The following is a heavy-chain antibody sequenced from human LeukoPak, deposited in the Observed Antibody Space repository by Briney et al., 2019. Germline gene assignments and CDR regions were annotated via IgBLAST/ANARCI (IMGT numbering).Heavy chain of an antibody. J-gene: IGHJ6*03. CDR2: ISSSSSYI. V-gene: IGHV3-21*01. CDR3: ARDHVSHYMDV. CDR1: GFTFSSYS. Sequence: GGSLRLSCAASGFTFSSYSMNWVLQAPGKGLEWVSSISSSSSYIYYADSVKGRFTISRDNAKNSLYLQMNSLRAEDTAVYYCARDHVSHYMDVWGKGTTVTISS. D-gene: IGHD3-10*02.